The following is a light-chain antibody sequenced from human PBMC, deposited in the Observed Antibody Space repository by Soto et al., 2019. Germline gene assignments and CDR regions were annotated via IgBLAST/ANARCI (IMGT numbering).Light chain of an antibody. CDR1: SNDVGSYGL. CDR2: AAT. Sequence: QSALDQPASVSGSPGQSITISCTGTSNDVGSYGLVSWYQQHPGKAPKLMIYAATKRPSGVSSRFSGSKSGNTASLTISGLQTEDEADYYCCSLAGGRVLFGGGTKVTVL. V-gene: IGLV2-23*01. CDR3: CSLAGGRVL. J-gene: IGLJ2*01.